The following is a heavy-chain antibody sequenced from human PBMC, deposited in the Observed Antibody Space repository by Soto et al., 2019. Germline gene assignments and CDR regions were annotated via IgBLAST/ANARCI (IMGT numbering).Heavy chain of an antibody. D-gene: IGHD5-12*01. CDR1: GGSFSGYY. Sequence: SETLSLTCAVYGGSFSGYYWSWIRQPPGKGLEWIGEINHSGSTNYNPSLKSRVTISVDTSKNQFSLKLSSVTAADTAVYYCARRVVATIGLYFDYWGQGTLVTVSS. V-gene: IGHV4-34*01. CDR3: ARRVVATIGLYFDY. J-gene: IGHJ4*02. CDR2: INHSGST.